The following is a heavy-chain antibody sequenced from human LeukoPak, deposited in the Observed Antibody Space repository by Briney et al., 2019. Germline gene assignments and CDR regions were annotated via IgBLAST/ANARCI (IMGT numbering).Heavy chain of an antibody. CDR2: IYYSGNT. CDR3: ASTNCSSAGCYGANWFDP. J-gene: IGHJ5*02. CDR1: GGSISSGDYY. V-gene: IGHV4-30-4*08. Sequence: SETLSLTCIVSGGSISSGDYYWSWIRQPPGKGLEWIGYIYYSGNTFHYNPSLKSRVNISVDTSKNQFSLRLSSVTAVDTAVYYCASTNCSSAGCYGANWFDPWGQGTLVTVPS. D-gene: IGHD2-2*01.